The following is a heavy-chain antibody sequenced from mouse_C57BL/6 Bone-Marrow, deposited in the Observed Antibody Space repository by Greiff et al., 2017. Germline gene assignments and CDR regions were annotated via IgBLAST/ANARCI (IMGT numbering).Heavy chain of an antibody. CDR3: AHLYPLAY. V-gene: IGHV1-82*01. CDR2: IYPGDGDT. J-gene: IGHJ3*01. CDR1: GYAFSSSW. Sequence: VQLQQSGPGLVQPGASVKVSCKASGYAFSSSWMNWVHQRPGKGLEWIGRIYPGDGDTNYNGKFKGKATLTADKSSSTAYMQLSSRTSEDSAVYFFAHLYPLAYWGQGTLATVSP.